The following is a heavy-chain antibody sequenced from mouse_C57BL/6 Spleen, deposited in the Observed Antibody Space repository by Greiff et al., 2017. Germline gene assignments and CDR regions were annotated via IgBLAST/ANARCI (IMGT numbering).Heavy chain of an antibody. J-gene: IGHJ4*01. Sequence: VQLQQSGPELVKPGASVKISCKASGYTFTDYYMTWVKQSHGKSLEWIGDINPKNGGTSYNEKFKGKATLTVDTSSSTAYMELRSLTSEDSAVYYCARANYYGSSSYAMGDRGQGASVTAAS. V-gene: IGHV1-26*01. CDR3: ARANYYGSSSYAMGD. D-gene: IGHD1-1*01. CDR1: GYTFTDYY. CDR2: INPKNGGT.